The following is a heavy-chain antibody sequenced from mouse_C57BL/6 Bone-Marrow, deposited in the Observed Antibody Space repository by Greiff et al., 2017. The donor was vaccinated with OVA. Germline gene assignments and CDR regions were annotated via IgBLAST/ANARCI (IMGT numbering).Heavy chain of an antibody. CDR3: ARKGTGTGYFDV. CDR2: ISSGSSTI. Sequence: EVKLVESGGGLVKPGGSLKLSCAASGFTFSDYGMHWVRQAPEKGLEWVAYISSGSSTIYYADTVKGRFTISRDNAKNTLFLQMTSLRSEDTARYYCARKGTGTGYFDVWGTGTTVTVSS. CDR1: GFTFSDYG. D-gene: IGHD4-1*01. V-gene: IGHV5-17*01. J-gene: IGHJ1*03.